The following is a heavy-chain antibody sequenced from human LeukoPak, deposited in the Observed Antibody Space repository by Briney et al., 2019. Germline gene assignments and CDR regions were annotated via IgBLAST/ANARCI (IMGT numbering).Heavy chain of an antibody. D-gene: IGHD2-2*01. V-gene: IGHV4-59*01. J-gene: IGHJ4*02. CDR3: ARARVERYCSSTSCHFDY. Sequence: SETLSLTCTVSGGPISSYYWSWIRQPPGKGLEWIGYIYYSGSTNYNPSLKSRVTISVDTSKNQFSLKLSSVTAADTAVYYCARARVERYCSSTSCHFDYWGQGTLVTVSS. CDR2: IYYSGST. CDR1: GGPISSYY.